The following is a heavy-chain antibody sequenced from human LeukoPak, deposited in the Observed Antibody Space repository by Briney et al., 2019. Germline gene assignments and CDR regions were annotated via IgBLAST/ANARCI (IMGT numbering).Heavy chain of an antibody. Sequence: GASVKVSCKASGYTFTSYAMNWVRQAPGQGLEWMGWINTNTGNPTYAQGFTGRFVFSLDTSVSTAYLQISSLKAEDTAVYYCAILTDSSGYGVDAFDIWGQGTMVTVSS. J-gene: IGHJ3*02. V-gene: IGHV7-4-1*02. D-gene: IGHD3-22*01. CDR1: GYTFTSYA. CDR2: INTNTGNP. CDR3: AILTDSSGYGVDAFDI.